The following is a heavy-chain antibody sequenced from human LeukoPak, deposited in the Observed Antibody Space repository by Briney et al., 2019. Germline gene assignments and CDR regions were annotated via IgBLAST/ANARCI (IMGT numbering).Heavy chain of an antibody. CDR3: ARIAAAGPNLIDY. CDR2: INHSGST. V-gene: IGHV4-34*01. D-gene: IGHD6-13*01. J-gene: IGHJ4*02. Sequence: SETLSLTCAVYGGSFSGYYWSWIRQPPGKGLEWIGEINHSGSTNYNPSLKSRVTISVDTSKNQFSLKLSSVTAADTAVYYCARIAAAGPNLIDYWAREPWSPSPQ. CDR1: GGSFSGYY.